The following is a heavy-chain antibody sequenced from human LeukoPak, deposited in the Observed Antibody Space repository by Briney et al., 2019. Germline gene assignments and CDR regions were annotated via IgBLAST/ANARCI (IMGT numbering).Heavy chain of an antibody. CDR1: GFTFSSYS. V-gene: IGHV3-48*01. CDR2: ISSSSSTI. Sequence: GGSLRLSCAASGFTFSSYSMNWVRQAPGKGLEWVSYISSSSSTIYYADSVKGRFTISRDNAKSSLFLQMNSLRAEDTAVYYCARVLHKRNYDSSVYYGYWGQGTLVTVSS. J-gene: IGHJ4*02. D-gene: IGHD3-22*01. CDR3: ARVLHKRNYDSSVYYGY.